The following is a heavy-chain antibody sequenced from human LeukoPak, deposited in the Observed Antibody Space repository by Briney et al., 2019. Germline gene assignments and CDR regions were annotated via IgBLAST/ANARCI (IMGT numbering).Heavy chain of an antibody. J-gene: IGHJ4*02. D-gene: IGHD4-11*01. CDR1: GFTVSSNY. CDR2: IYSGGST. V-gene: IGHV3-53*01. CDR3: AKIYSNYVLRY. Sequence: PGGSLRLSCAASGFTVSSNYMSWVRQAPGKGLEWVSVIYSGGSTYYADSVKGRFTISRDNSKNTLYLQMNSLRAEDTAVYYCAKIYSNYVLRYWGQGTLVTVSS.